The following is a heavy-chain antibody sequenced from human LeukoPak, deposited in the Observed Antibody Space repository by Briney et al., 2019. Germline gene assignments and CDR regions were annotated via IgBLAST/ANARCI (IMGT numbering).Heavy chain of an antibody. D-gene: IGHD6-19*01. V-gene: IGHV1-69*13. CDR1: GGTFSSHA. Sequence: SVKVSCKASGGTFSSHAISWVRQAPRQGLEWMGGIIPIFGTANYAQKFQGRVTITADESTSTAYMELSSLRSEDTAVYYCARSTTYSSGWYSYFQHWGQGTLVTVSS. CDR3: ARSTTYSSGWYSYFQH. CDR2: IIPIFGTA. J-gene: IGHJ1*01.